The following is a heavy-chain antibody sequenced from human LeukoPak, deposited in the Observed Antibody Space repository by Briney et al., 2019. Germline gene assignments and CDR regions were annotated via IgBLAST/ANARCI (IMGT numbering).Heavy chain of an antibody. CDR1: GYSFTTYW. CDR3: ARSPITVAGYFDF. CDR2: FYPADSET. J-gene: IGHJ4*02. D-gene: IGHD6-13*01. V-gene: IGHV5-51*01. Sequence: GESLKIPCKGSGYSFTTYWIAWVRQMPGKGLECLGLFYPADSETRYSPSFQGQVTFSADKSINTAYLQWSSLKASDTAIYYCARSPITVAGYFDFWGQGTLVTVSS.